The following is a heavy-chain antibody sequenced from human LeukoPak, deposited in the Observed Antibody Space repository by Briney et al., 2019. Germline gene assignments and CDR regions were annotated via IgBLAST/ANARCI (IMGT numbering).Heavy chain of an antibody. CDR3: ARVYDFWSGYYVPNYYYYYGMDV. J-gene: IGHJ6*02. V-gene: IGHV3-30*04. CDR2: ISYDGSNK. CDR1: GFTFSTYA. D-gene: IGHD3-3*01. Sequence: GGSLRLSCVASGFTFSTYALSWVRQAPGKGLEWVAVISYDGSNKYYADSVKGRFTISRDNSKNTLYLQMNSLRAEDTAVYYCARVYDFWSGYYVPNYYYYYGMDVWGQGTTVTVSS.